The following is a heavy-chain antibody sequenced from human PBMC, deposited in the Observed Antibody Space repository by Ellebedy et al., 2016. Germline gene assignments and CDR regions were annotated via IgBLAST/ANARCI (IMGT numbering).Heavy chain of an antibody. V-gene: IGHV1-69*06. J-gene: IGHJ6*02. CDR2: IIPIFGTA. CDR3: ARDQCSGGSCAYYYYGMDV. CDR1: GGTFSSYA. Sequence: SVKVSCXASGGTFSSYAISWVRQAPGQGLEWMGGIIPIFGTANYAQKFQGRVTITADKSTSTAYMELSSLRSEDTAVYYCARDQCSGGSCAYYYYGMDVWGQGTTVTVSS. D-gene: IGHD2-15*01.